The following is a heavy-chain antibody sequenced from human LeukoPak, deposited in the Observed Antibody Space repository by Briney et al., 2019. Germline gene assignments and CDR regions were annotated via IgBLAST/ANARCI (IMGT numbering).Heavy chain of an antibody. Sequence: GGSLRLSCAVSGFTFSNFWMSWVRQAPGRGLEWVANIHPEGNEKYHVESVKGRFTISRDNTKDLLFPQMNGLRVEDTAVYYCARGDDFSGDHWGQGTLVTVSS. CDR1: GFTFSNFW. CDR3: ARGDDFSGDH. CDR2: IHPEGNEK. V-gene: IGHV3-7*04. D-gene: IGHD1-1*01. J-gene: IGHJ4*02.